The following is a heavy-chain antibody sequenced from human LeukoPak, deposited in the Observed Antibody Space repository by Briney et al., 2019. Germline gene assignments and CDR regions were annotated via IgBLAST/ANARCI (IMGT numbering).Heavy chain of an antibody. D-gene: IGHD2-15*01. J-gene: IGHJ4*02. CDR1: GGSISSSSYY. CDR2: IYYSGST. Sequence: SETLSLTCTVSGGSISSSSYYWGWIRQPPGKGLEWIGSIYYSGSTYYNPSLKSRVTISVDTSKNQFSLKLSSVTAADTAVYYCARRSGGSSTFDYWGQGTLVTVSS. V-gene: IGHV4-39*07. CDR3: ARRSGGSSTFDY.